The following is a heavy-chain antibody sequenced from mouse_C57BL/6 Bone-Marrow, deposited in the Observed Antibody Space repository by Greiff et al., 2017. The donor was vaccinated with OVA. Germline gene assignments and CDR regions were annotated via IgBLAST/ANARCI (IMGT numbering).Heavy chain of an antibody. CDR1: GFSLTSYG. J-gene: IGHJ1*03. D-gene: IGHD1-1*01. Sequence: QVQLQQSGPGLVQPSQSLSITCTVSGFSLTSYGVHWVRQSPGKGLEWLGVIWSGGSTDYNAAFISRLSISKDNAKSQVFLKMNSLQADATAIYYCARSLSYYGSSYGNFDVWGTGTTVTVSS. CDR2: IWSGGST. CDR3: ARSLSYYGSSYGNFDV. V-gene: IGHV2-2*01.